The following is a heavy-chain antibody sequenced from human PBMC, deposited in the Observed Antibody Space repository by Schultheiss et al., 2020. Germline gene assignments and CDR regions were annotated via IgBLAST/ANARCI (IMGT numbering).Heavy chain of an antibody. J-gene: IGHJ2*01. V-gene: IGHV4-59*08. CDR1: GGSISSYY. D-gene: IGHD1-26*01. CDR3: ARAVGAPYWYFDL. CDR2: IYYSGST. Sequence: SETLSLTCTVSGGSISSYYWSWIRQPPGKGLEWIGYIYYSGSTYYNPSLKSRVTISVDTSKNQFSLKLSSVTAADTAVYYCARAVGAPYWYFDLWGRGTLVTVSS.